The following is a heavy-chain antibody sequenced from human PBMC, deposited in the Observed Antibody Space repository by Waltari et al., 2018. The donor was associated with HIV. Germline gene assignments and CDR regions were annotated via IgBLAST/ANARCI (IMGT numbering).Heavy chain of an antibody. J-gene: IGHJ1*01. CDR2: ISAYNGNT. CDR1: GYTFTIAG. V-gene: IGHV1-18*01. Sequence: VQSEREIKPPGASSMVSCKPHGYTFTIAGTSWLRLAPGQGFEWVGWISAYNGNTNYAQKFRGRVTLTTDTSTSTAYMELRGLRHEDTAIYYCARDKGASDTYKAEYFQHWGRGTLVSVSA. CDR3: ARDKGASDTYKAEYFQH. D-gene: IGHD1-20*01.